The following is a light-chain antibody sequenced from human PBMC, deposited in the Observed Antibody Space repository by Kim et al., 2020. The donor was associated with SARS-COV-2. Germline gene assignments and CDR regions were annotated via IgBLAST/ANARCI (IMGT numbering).Light chain of an antibody. J-gene: IGKJ2*03. V-gene: IGKV4-1*01. CDR3: QQYYSTPPS. Sequence: RATRNCKSRQTVLDNSNNKNYLAWYQQKPGQAPKLLIYWASIRESGVSDRFSGSGSETDFTLTISSLQAEDVEVYYCQQYYSTPPSFGQGTKLEI. CDR2: WAS. CDR1: QTVLDNSNNKNY.